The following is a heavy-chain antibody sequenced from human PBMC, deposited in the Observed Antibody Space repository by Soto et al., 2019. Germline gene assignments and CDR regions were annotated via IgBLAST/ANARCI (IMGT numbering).Heavy chain of an antibody. J-gene: IGHJ4*02. D-gene: IGHD6-13*01. CDR3: AREGPPQLGLFDY. Sequence: ASVKVSCKASGYTFTSYAMHWVRQAPGQRLEWMGWINAGNGNTKYSQKFQGRVTITRDTSASTAYMELSSLRSEDTAVYYCAREGPPQLGLFDYWGQGTLVTVSS. CDR2: INAGNGNT. V-gene: IGHV1-3*01. CDR1: GYTFTSYA.